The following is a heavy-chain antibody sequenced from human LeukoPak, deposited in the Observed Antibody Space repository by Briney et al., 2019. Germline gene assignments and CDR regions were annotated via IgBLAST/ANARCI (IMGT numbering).Heavy chain of an antibody. CDR1: GFTFSSYA. CDR2: ISGSGGST. V-gene: IGHV3-23*01. Sequence: GGSLRLSCAASGFTFSSYAMSWVRQAPGKGLEWASAISGSGGSTYYADSVKGRFTISRDNSKNTLYLQMNSLRAEDTAVYYCAKPILYGSGSTPFDYWGQGTLVTVSS. J-gene: IGHJ4*02. D-gene: IGHD3-10*01. CDR3: AKPILYGSGSTPFDY.